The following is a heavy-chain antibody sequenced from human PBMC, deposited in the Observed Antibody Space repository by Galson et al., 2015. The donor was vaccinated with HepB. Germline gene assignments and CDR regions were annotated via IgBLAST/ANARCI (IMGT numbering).Heavy chain of an antibody. J-gene: IGHJ4*02. CDR1: GFTFSSYG. D-gene: IGHD1-7*01. Sequence: SLRLSCAASGFTFSSYGMHWVRQAPGKGLEWVAVISYDGSNKYYADSVEGRFTISRDNSKNTLYLQMNSLRAEDTAVYYCAKERTTEYDYWGQGTLVTVSS. CDR2: ISYDGSNK. CDR3: AKERTTEYDY. V-gene: IGHV3-30*18.